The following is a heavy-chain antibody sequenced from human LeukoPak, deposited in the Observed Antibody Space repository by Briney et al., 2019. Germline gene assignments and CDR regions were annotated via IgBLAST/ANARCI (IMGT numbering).Heavy chain of an antibody. D-gene: IGHD1-14*01. V-gene: IGHV4-39*01. J-gene: IGHJ5*02. Sequence: PSETLSLTCAVSGGSITDNTYYWGWIRQPPGEGLEWIGCIHNNGATYYDPSLKSRVTFSMDTSKNQVFLTLTSVTAADTAVYYCARRRVPATAGWSDPWGQGTLVTVSS. CDR3: ARRRVPATAGWSDP. CDR2: IHNNGAT. CDR1: GGSITDNTYY.